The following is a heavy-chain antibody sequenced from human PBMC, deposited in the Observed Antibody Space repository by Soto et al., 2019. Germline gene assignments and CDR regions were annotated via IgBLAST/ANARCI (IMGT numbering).Heavy chain of an antibody. D-gene: IGHD6-13*01. CDR3: VKEAGIAPSYYFYY. CDR1: GFTFSSYA. J-gene: IGHJ4*02. V-gene: IGHV3-64D*06. Sequence: GGSLRLSCSASGFTFSSYAMHWVRQAPGKGLEYVSAISSNGGSTYYADSVKGRFTISRDNSKNTLYLQMSSLRAEDTAVYYCVKEAGIAPSYYFYYWGQGPLVTVSS. CDR2: ISSNGGST.